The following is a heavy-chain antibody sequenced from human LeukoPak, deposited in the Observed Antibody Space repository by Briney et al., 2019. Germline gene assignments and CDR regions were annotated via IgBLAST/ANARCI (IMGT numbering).Heavy chain of an antibody. CDR2: IYPGDSDT. V-gene: IGHV5-51*01. D-gene: IGHD2-2*01. CDR1: GYSFTSYW. J-gene: IGHJ6*02. CDR3: ARLPRAYCSSTSCHPYYYYGMDV. Sequence: GESLKISRKGSGYSFTSYWIGWVRQMPGKGLEWMGIIYPGDSDTRYSPSFQGQVTISADKSISTAYLQWSSLKASDTAMYYCARLPRAYCSSTSCHPYYYYGMDVWGQGTTVTVSS.